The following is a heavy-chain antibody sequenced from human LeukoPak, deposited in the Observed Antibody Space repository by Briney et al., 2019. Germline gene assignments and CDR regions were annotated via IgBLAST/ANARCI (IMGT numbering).Heavy chain of an antibody. CDR1: GYIFTNYF. V-gene: IGHV1-46*01. Sequence: ASVKVSCKASGYIFTNYFMHWVRQAPGQGLEWMGLINSSGSRTNYAQKFQGRVTMTRDTSTSTVYMDLSSLRSDDTAVYYCARGGHLRYDDTGVDYWGHGTLVTVSS. D-gene: IGHD2-8*02. CDR2: INSSGSRT. CDR3: ARGGHLRYDDTGVDY. J-gene: IGHJ4*01.